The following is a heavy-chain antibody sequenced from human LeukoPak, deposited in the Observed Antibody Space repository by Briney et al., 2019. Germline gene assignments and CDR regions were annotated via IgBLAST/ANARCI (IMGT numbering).Heavy chain of an antibody. Sequence: SETLSLTCTVSGGSISSYYWSWIRQPPGKGLEWIGYIYYSGSTKYNPSLKSRATISVDTSKNQFSLKLSSVTAADTAVYYCARLRDYDDAFDIWGQGTMVTVSS. J-gene: IGHJ3*02. CDR3: ARLRDYDDAFDI. CDR1: GGSISSYY. D-gene: IGHD4-17*01. CDR2: IYYSGST. V-gene: IGHV4-59*01.